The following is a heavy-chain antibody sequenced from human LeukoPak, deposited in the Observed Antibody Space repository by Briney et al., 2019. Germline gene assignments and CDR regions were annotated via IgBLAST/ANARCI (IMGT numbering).Heavy chain of an antibody. CDR2: INHSGST. D-gene: IGHD5-18*01. V-gene: IGHV4-34*01. CDR1: GGSFSGYY. J-gene: IGHJ5*02. Sequence: SETLSLTCAVYGGSFSGYYWSWIRQPPGKELEWIGEINHSGSTNYNPSLKSRVTISVDTSKNQFSLKLSSVTAADTAVYYCARAGAPLGYSYGPNWFDPWGQGTLVTVSS. CDR3: ARAGAPLGYSYGPNWFDP.